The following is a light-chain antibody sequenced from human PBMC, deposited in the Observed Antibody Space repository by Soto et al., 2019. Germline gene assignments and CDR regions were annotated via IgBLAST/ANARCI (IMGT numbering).Light chain of an antibody. CDR3: QSYDTALNVYVV. CDR1: SSNIGAGYD. V-gene: IGLV1-40*01. Sequence: QSVLTQPPSVSGAPGQRVTISCTGSSSNIGAGYDVHWYQQLPGTAPKLLIYGDTNRTSGVPDRFSGSKSATSASLVITGLQAEDEADYYCQSYDTALNVYVVFGGGTKLTVL. J-gene: IGLJ2*01. CDR2: GDT.